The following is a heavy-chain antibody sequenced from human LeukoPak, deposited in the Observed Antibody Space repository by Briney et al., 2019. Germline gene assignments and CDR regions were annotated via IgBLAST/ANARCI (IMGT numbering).Heavy chain of an antibody. J-gene: IGHJ2*01. CDR3: GRGALTWYLDL. Sequence: ASVKVSCKASGYAFTSFDINWVRQATGQGLEWMGWMNPNSGNTGYAQKFQGRVTMTRNTSISTDYMELSSLRSEDTAVYYCGRGALTWYLDLWGRGTLVTVSS. V-gene: IGHV1-8*01. CDR1: GYAFTSFD. CDR2: MNPNSGNT. D-gene: IGHD3-16*01.